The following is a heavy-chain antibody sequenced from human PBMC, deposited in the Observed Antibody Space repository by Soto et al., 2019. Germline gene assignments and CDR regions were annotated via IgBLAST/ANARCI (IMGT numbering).Heavy chain of an antibody. CDR2: IIPIFGTA. D-gene: IGHD3-22*01. Sequence: SVKVSCKASGGTFSSYAISWVRQAPGQGLEWMGGIIPIFGTANYAQKFQGRVTITADESTSTAYMELSSLRSEDTAVYYCARGHYYDSSGYYYFFDYWGQGALVTVSS. CDR1: GGTFSSYA. V-gene: IGHV1-69*13. CDR3: ARGHYYDSSGYYYFFDY. J-gene: IGHJ4*02.